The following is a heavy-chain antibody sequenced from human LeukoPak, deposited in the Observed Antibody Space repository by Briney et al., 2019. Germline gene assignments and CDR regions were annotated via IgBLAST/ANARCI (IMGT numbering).Heavy chain of an antibody. J-gene: IGHJ4*02. CDR1: GYTFTSYG. D-gene: IGHD5-18*01. V-gene: IGHV1-18*01. Sequence: ASVKVSCKASGYTFTSYGITWVRQAPGQGLEWMGWISAYSGNTNVAQKIQGRVTMTTDTSTSTAYLELRSLRSDDTAVYYCARERGYTYAYYDYWGQGTLVTVSS. CDR3: ARERGYTYAYYDY. CDR2: ISAYSGNT.